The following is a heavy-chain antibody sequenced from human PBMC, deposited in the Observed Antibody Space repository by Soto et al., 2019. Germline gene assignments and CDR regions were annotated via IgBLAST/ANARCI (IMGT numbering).Heavy chain of an antibody. J-gene: IGHJ6*02. Sequence: SETLSLTCTVSGGSVSTGMKYWGWVRQPPGKALEFIGYMYKTGETLLNSSLKSRVTLSMETSKNQFSLTLSSVTAADTAVYFCMKAHESGDFLGMSVWGPGTTVTAP. CDR1: GGSVSTGMKY. V-gene: IGHV4-61*01. CDR2: MYKTGET. CDR3: MKAHESGDFLGMSV. D-gene: IGHD3-10*01.